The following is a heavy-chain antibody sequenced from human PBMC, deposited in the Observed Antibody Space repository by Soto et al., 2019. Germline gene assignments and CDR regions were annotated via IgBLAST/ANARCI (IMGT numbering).Heavy chain of an antibody. CDR1: GGSFSGYY. CDR2: INHSGST. Sequence: SETLSLTCAVYGGSFSGYYWSWIRQPPGKGLEWIGVINHSGSTNYNPSLKSRVTISVDTSKNQFSLKLSSVTAADTAVYYCAKYSGYDPSSFDYWGQGTLVTVSS. D-gene: IGHD5-12*01. CDR3: AKYSGYDPSSFDY. V-gene: IGHV4-34*01. J-gene: IGHJ4*02.